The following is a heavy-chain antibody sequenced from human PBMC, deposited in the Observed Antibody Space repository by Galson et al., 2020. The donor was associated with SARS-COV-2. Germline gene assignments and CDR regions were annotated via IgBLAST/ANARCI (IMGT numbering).Heavy chain of an antibody. CDR2: IYYSGST. V-gene: IGHV4-39*01. CDR1: AGSISSSSYY. J-gene: IGHJ5*02. CDR3: ARCPDYSGYDPSWFDP. Sequence: SETLSLTCTVSAGSISSSSYYWGWIRQPPGKGREWIGRIYYSGSTHYNPSLKSRVTISVDTSKNQFSLKLSSVTAADTAVYYCARCPDYSGYDPSWFDPWGQGTLVTVSS. D-gene: IGHD5-12*01.